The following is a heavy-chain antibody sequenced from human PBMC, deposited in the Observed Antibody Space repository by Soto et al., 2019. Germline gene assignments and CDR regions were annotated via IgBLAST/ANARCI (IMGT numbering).Heavy chain of an antibody. D-gene: IGHD3-22*01. CDR3: ARGLIYDSSGYYFDD. J-gene: IGHJ4*02. Sequence: ASVKVSCKASGYTFTSYYMHWVRQAPGQGLEWMGIINPSGGSTRYAQKFQGRVTMTRDTSTSTVYMELSSLRSEDTAVYYCARGLIYDSSGYYFDDWGQGTLVTVCS. CDR2: INPSGGST. V-gene: IGHV1-46*01. CDR1: GYTFTSYY.